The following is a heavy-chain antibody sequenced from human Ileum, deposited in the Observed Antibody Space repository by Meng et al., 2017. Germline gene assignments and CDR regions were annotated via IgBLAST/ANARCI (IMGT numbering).Heavy chain of an antibody. CDR2: IRPDGSDK. Sequence: GGSLRLSCAASGFAFSGYWMNWVRQAPGKGLEWVANIRPDGSDKYYVDSVKGRFIISRDNAKNSLYLQMNSLSAEDTAVYYCTRDFIRNTIYYWGQGTLVTVSS. CDR1: GFAFSGYW. J-gene: IGHJ4*02. D-gene: IGHD5-24*01. V-gene: IGHV3-7*01. CDR3: TRDFIRNTIYY.